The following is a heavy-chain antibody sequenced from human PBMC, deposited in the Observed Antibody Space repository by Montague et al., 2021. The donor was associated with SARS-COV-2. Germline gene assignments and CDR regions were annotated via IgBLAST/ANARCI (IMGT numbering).Heavy chain of an antibody. D-gene: IGHD3-9*01. CDR2: IDWDDDK. Sequence: PALVKPTQTLTLTCTFSGFSLSTSGMCVSWIRQPPGKALEWLALIDWDDDKYYSTSLKTRLTISKDTSINQVVLTMTNMDPVDTATYYCARMDILTGYYAYGMDVWGQGTTVTVSS. J-gene: IGHJ6*02. CDR1: GFSLSTSGMC. V-gene: IGHV2-70*01. CDR3: ARMDILTGYYAYGMDV.